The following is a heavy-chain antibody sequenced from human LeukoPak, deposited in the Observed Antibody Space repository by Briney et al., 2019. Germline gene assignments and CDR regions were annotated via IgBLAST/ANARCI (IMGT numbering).Heavy chain of an antibody. D-gene: IGHD7-27*01. CDR2: IYTSGST. CDR3: ARKGVLGIRDRYFDL. J-gene: IGHJ2*01. Sequence: SETLSLTCTVSGGSISSYYWSWIRQPPGKGLEWIGYIYTSGSTNYNPSLKSRVTISVDTSKNQFSLKLSSVTAADTAVYYCARKGVLGIRDRYFDLWGRGTLVTVSS. V-gene: IGHV4-4*09. CDR1: GGSISSYY.